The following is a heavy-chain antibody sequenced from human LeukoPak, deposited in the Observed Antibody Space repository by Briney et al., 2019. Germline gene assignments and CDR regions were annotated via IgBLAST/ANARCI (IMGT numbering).Heavy chain of an antibody. CDR2: IIPIFGTA. V-gene: IGHV1-69*13. Sequence: GASVKVSCKASGGTFSSYAISWVRQAPGQGFEWMGGIIPIFGTANYAQKFQGRVTITADESTSTAYIELSSLRSEDTAVYYCASRVATGHDAFDIWGQGTMVTVSS. D-gene: IGHD5-12*01. J-gene: IGHJ3*02. CDR3: ASRVATGHDAFDI. CDR1: GGTFSSYA.